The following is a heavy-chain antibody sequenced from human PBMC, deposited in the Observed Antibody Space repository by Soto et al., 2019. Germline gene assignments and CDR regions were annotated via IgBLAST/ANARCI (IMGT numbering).Heavy chain of an antibody. CDR1: GGSIRTFY. J-gene: IGHJ4*02. CDR2: IYYSGST. V-gene: IGHV4-59*01. CDR3: ARSSGYISY. Sequence: SETLSLTCTVSGGSIRTFYWSWIRQPPGKGLEWIGYIYYSGSTNYNPSLKSRVTISVDTSKNQFSLKLSSVTTADTAVYYCARSSGYISYWGQGTLVTVSS. D-gene: IGHD3-3*01.